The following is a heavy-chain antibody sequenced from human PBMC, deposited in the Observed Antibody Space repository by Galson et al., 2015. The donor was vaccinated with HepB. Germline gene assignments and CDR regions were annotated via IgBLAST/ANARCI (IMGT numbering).Heavy chain of an antibody. Sequence: SLRLSCAASGFTFSAYSMNWVRQAPGKGLEWVSYISSTSSNTVHYAESVKGRFTISRDNAKNSLYLQMNSLRAEDTALYYCAKGGSGSYSYSSYYGMDVWGQGTTVTVSS. CDR1: GFTFSAYS. CDR2: ISSTSSNTV. V-gene: IGHV3-48*01. J-gene: IGHJ6*02. D-gene: IGHD3-10*01. CDR3: AKGGSGSYSYSSYYGMDV.